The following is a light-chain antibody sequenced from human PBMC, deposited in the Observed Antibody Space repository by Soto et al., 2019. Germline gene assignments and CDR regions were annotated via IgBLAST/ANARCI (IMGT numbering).Light chain of an antibody. V-gene: IGKV3-15*01. CDR3: QHSDNWPPYT. Sequence: VMTQSPATLSVSPGERATLSCRASQSISNNLAWYQQKPGQAPRLLIYDASTRATGIPARFSGSGSGTDFTLTISSLQSEDFAVYYCQHSDNWPPYTFGQGTKLEIK. J-gene: IGKJ2*01. CDR2: DAS. CDR1: QSISNN.